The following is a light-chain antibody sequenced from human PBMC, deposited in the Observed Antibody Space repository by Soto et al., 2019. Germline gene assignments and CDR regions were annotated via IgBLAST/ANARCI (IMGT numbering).Light chain of an antibody. CDR1: QTVGSNY. CDR3: QQYGTSPFT. J-gene: IGKJ2*01. V-gene: IGKV3-20*01. CDR2: VAS. Sequence: EIVLTQSPGTLSLSPGERATLSCRASQTVGSNYLAWYQQKPGQAPRLLIYVASNRATGIPDRFSGSGSGTDFTLTISRLEPEDFAVYYCQQYGTSPFTFGQGTKLE.